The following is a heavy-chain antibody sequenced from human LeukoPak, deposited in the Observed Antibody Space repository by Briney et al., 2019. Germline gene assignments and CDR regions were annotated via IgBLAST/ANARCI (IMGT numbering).Heavy chain of an antibody. CDR2: IYYTGST. V-gene: IGHV4-59*01. CDR1: GGSISNYY. J-gene: IGHJ6*03. D-gene: IGHD3-3*01. Sequence: SETLSLTCTVSGGSISNYYWNWIRQPPGKGLEGIGYIYYTGSTNYNPSLKSRVTMSVDTSKNQFSLKLSSVTAADTAVYYCARTNTRYYYMDVWGKGTTVTVSS. CDR3: ARTNTRYYYMDV.